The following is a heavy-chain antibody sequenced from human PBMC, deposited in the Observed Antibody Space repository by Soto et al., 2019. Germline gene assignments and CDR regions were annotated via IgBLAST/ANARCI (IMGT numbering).Heavy chain of an antibody. J-gene: IGHJ6*02. Sequence: SETLSLTCAVYGGSFSGYYWSWIRQPPGKXLEWIGEINHSGSTNYNPSLKSRVTISVDTSKNQFSLKLSSVTAADTAVYYCARGRIAAAGKYYYYYYGMDVWGQGTTVTVSS. D-gene: IGHD6-13*01. CDR1: GGSFSGYY. CDR2: INHSGST. V-gene: IGHV4-34*01. CDR3: ARGRIAAAGKYYYYYYGMDV.